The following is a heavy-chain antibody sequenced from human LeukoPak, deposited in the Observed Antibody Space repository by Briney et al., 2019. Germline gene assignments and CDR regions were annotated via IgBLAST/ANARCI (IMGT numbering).Heavy chain of an antibody. V-gene: IGHV3-74*01. CDR2: INTDGSMT. CDR3: ARTVGYSTWGGFYMDV. J-gene: IGHJ6*03. D-gene: IGHD2-15*01. Sequence: PGGSLRLSCAASGFTFSSYWMHWVRQVPGKGLVWVSHINTDGSMTSYADSVQGRFIISRDNAKNTLYLQMNSLRAEDTAVYYCARTVGYSTWGGFYMDVWGKGTTVTVSS. CDR1: GFTFSSYW.